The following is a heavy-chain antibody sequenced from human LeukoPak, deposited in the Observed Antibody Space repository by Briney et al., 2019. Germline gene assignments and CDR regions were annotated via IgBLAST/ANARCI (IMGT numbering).Heavy chain of an antibody. CDR2: ISVYNGNT. V-gene: IGHV1-18*01. CDR3: ARCYIAATGRCDY. D-gene: IGHD6-13*01. J-gene: IGHJ4*02. CDR1: RFTFNSNG. Sequence: ASVKVSCKACRFTFNSNGYNWVRQAPEQNLEWMGWISVYNGNTDYAQKVQGRVTLTTDTSTSTAYTELRSLRSDDTAVYYCARCYIAATGRCDYWGQGTLVTVSS.